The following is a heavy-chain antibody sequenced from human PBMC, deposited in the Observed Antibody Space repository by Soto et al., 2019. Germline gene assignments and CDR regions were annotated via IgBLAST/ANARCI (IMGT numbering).Heavy chain of an antibody. V-gene: IGHV4-59*01. CDR2: VYYSGST. CDR3: AKYRRTDAEGYRFDF. CDR1: GGSISGYY. J-gene: IGHJ4*02. D-gene: IGHD5-12*01. Sequence: SETLSLTCTLSGGSISGYYWSWIRQPPGKGLEWIGYVYYSGSTKYNPSLESRVTISVDMSNNQFSLMLTSVTAADTAVYYCAKYRRTDAEGYRFDFWGQGTLVTVSS.